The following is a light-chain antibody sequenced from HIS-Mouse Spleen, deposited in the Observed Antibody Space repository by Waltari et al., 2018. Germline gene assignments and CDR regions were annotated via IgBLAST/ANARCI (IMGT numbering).Light chain of an antibody. CDR1: NIGSKS. CDR3: QVWDSSSDPHVV. Sequence: SYVLTQPPSVSVAPGKTARITCGGNNIGSKSVHWYQQKPGQGPVLVVYDDSDRPSGIPERFSGSNSGNTATLTTSRVEAGDKADYYCQVWDSSSDPHVVFGGGTKLTVL. CDR2: DDS. V-gene: IGLV3-21*03. J-gene: IGLJ2*01.